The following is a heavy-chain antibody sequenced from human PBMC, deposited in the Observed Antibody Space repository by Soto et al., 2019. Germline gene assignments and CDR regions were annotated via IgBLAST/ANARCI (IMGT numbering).Heavy chain of an antibody. Sequence: QVQLQQWGAGLLKPSETLSLTCAVYGGSFSGYYWSWIRQPPGKGLEWIGEINHSGSTNYNPSLKRRVTISVDTSKNQCPLKLSSVTAADTAVYYCARGRRGIQLSKSRSGYYYYMDVWGKGTTVTVSS. V-gene: IGHV4-34*01. J-gene: IGHJ6*03. D-gene: IGHD5-18*01. CDR2: INHSGST. CDR1: GGSFSGYY. CDR3: ARGRRGIQLSKSRSGYYYYMDV.